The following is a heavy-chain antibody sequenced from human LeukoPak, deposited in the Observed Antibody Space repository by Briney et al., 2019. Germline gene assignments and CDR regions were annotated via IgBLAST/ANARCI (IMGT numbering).Heavy chain of an antibody. V-gene: IGHV4-39*07. CDR1: GGSISSNSYY. J-gene: IGHJ4*02. CDR2: IYYSGST. CDR3: ARVTAGAVARY. Sequence: SETLSLTCAVSGGSISSNSYYWGWIRQPPGKGLEWIGSIYYSGSTYYNPSLKSRVTISVDTSKNQFSLKLSSVTAADTAVYYCARVTAGAVARYWGQGTLVTVSS. D-gene: IGHD6-19*01.